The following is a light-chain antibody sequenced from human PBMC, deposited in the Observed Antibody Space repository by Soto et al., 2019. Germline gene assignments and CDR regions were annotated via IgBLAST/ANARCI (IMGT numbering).Light chain of an antibody. CDR3: SSYRTGGPFV. CDR2: EVS. Sequence: QYVLTQPASVSGSPGQSISISCTGTTSDVGGYNYVSWYQPLPGKAPKLLISEVSNRPSGGSHRFSGSKSGNTASLTISGLQAEEEADYYCSSYRTGGPFVFGTGTKVTVL. CDR1: TSDVGGYNY. J-gene: IGLJ1*01. V-gene: IGLV2-14*01.